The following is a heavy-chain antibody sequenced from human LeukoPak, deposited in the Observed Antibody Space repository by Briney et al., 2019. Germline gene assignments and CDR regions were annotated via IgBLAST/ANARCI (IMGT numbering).Heavy chain of an antibody. D-gene: IGHD5/OR15-5a*01. V-gene: IGHV5-51*01. Sequence: GAALKISCEGSGSRFTSYWIGWVRPVPGKGLGWMGLRNPADSDTRYSPAFEGQVTISVDKSISTAYLQWSSLKASDTTMYYCARHVSSSRVAYDVWGQGTMVTVSS. CDR3: ARHVSSSRVAYDV. CDR2: RNPADSDT. J-gene: IGHJ3*01. CDR1: GSRFTSYW.